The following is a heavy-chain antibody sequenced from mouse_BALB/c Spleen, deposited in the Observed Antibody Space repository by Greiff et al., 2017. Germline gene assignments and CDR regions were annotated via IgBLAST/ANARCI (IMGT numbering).Heavy chain of an antibody. CDR2: ISDGGSYT. CDR1: GFTFSDYY. J-gene: IGHJ3*01. Sequence: DVHLVESGGGLVKPGGSLKLSCAASGFTFSDYYMYWVRQTPEKRLEWVATISDGGSYTYYPDSVKGRFTISRDNAKNNLYLQMSSLKSEDTAMYYCARGYDYASFAYWGQGTLVTVSA. D-gene: IGHD2-4*01. CDR3: ARGYDYASFAY. V-gene: IGHV5-4*02.